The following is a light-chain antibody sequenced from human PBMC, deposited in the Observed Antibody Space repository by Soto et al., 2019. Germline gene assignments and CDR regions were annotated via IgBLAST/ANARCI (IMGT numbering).Light chain of an antibody. Sequence: DIQMTQSPSTLSASVGDRVTITCRASQSISSWLAWYQQKPGKAPKLLIYKASSLEGGVPSRFSGSGSGTEFTLTISSLQPDDFATYYCQQYNSIGTFGQGTKVDIK. CDR1: QSISSW. V-gene: IGKV1-5*03. J-gene: IGKJ1*01. CDR3: QQYNSIGT. CDR2: KAS.